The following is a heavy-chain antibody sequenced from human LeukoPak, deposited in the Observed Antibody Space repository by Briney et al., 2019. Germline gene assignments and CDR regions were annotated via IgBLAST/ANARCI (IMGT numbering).Heavy chain of an antibody. Sequence: PGGSLRLSCAASGFTFSSYGMHRVRQAPGKGLEWVAVISYDGSNKYYADSVKGRFTISRDNSKNTLYLRMNSLRAEDTAVYYCAKDWYYYGSGSYYNEYYFDYWGQGTLVTVSS. V-gene: IGHV3-30*18. CDR3: AKDWYYYGSGSYYNEYYFDY. CDR1: GFTFSSYG. CDR2: ISYDGSNK. J-gene: IGHJ4*02. D-gene: IGHD3-10*01.